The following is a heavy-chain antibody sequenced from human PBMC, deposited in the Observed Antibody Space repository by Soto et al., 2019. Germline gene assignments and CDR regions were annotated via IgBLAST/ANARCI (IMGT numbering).Heavy chain of an antibody. D-gene: IGHD3-22*01. CDR1: GGSIDSGGFS. J-gene: IGHJ4*02. CDR3: ARDSLSGYYFDY. CDR2: IYQSGGT. Sequence: QLQLQESGSGLVKPSQTLSLTCAVSGGSIDSGGFSWNWIRQPPGKGLEWIGYIYQSGGTLYNPSLXSXLTISVDRSNNQFSLNMSSVTAADTAADYCARDSLSGYYFDYWGLGTLVTVSS. V-gene: IGHV4-30-2*01.